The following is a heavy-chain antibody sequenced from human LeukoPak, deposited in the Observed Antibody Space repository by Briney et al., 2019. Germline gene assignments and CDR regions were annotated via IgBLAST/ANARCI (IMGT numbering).Heavy chain of an antibody. V-gene: IGHV1-69*04. Sequence: ASVKVSCKASGYTFIDYYMHWVRQAPGQGLEWMGRIIPILGIANYAQKFQGRVTITADKSTSTAYMELSSLRSEDTAVYYCARGSGDGYIQSYFQHWGQGTLVTVSS. CDR2: IIPILGIA. CDR3: ARGSGDGYIQSYFQH. CDR1: GYTFIDYY. D-gene: IGHD5-24*01. J-gene: IGHJ1*01.